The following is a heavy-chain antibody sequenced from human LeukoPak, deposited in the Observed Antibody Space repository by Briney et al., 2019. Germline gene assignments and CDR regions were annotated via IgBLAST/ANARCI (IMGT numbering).Heavy chain of an antibody. CDR1: GYTFTGYY. D-gene: IGHD6-19*01. CDR2: INPNSGGT. V-gene: IGHV1-2*02. Sequence: APVKVSCKASGYTFTGYYMHWVRQAPGQGLEWMGWINPNSGGTNYAQNFQGRVTMTRDTSISTAYMELSRLRSDDTAVYYCARVGSGWYYYFDYWGQGTLVTVSS. CDR3: ARVGSGWYYYFDY. J-gene: IGHJ4*02.